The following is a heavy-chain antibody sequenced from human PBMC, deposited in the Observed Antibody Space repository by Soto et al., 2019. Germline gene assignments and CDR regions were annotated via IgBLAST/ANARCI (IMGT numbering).Heavy chain of an antibody. CDR1: GYTFTTYD. CDR2: ISTYNGNT. J-gene: IGHJ6*02. CDR3: SRDHYHVLMVNAPNLYGMDV. V-gene: IGHV1-18*01. Sequence: QVQLVQSGAEVKKPGASVKVSCKASGYTFTTYDISWVRQAPGQGLEWMGRISTYNGNTNYPQSRQGRLTMTTNTSTTTAYMELRNLRSDDTAVYYCSRDHYHVLMVNAPNLYGMDVWGQGTTVTVSS. D-gene: IGHD2-8*01.